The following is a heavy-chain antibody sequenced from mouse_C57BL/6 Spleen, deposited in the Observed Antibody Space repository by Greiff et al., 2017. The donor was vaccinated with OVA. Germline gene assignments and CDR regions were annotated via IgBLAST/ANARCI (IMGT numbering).Heavy chain of an antibody. CDR3: ARNELRRGDCCDMDY. CDR2: ILLGSGST. CDR1: GYTFTGYW. V-gene: IGHV1-9*01. Sequence: VQLQQSGAELLKPGASVKLSCKATGYTFTGYWIEWVKQRPGHGLEWIGEILLGSGSTNYNEKFKGKATFTADTYSNTAYMQLSSLTTEDAAIYYCARNELRRGDCCDMDYWGQGTTVTVSS. D-gene: IGHD2-4*01. J-gene: IGHJ4*01.